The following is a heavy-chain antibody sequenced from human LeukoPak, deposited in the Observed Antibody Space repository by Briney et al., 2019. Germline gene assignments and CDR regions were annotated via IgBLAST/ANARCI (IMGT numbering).Heavy chain of an antibody. CDR2: IYHSGST. D-gene: IGHD7-27*01. Sequence: TASETLSLTCAVSGYSISSGYYWGWIRQPPGEGVEWIGSIYHSGSTYYNPSLKSRVTISVDTSKNQFSLKLSSVTAADTAVYYCASANWERDAFDIWGQGTMVTVPS. J-gene: IGHJ3*02. CDR3: ASANWERDAFDI. CDR1: GYSISSGYY. V-gene: IGHV4-38-2*01.